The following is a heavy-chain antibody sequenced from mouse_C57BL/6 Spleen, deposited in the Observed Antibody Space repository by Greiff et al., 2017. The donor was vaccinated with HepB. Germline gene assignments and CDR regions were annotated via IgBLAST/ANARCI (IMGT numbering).Heavy chain of an antibody. CDR1: GYTFTSYW. D-gene: IGHD3-2*02. J-gene: IGHJ4*01. V-gene: IGHV1-64*01. CDR3: ARSSSGYVDPYYAMDY. Sequence: QVQLQQSGAELVKPGASVKLSCKASGYTFTSYWMHWVKQRPGQGLEWIGMIHPNSGSTNYNEKLKSKATLTVDKSSSTAYMQLSSLTSEDSAVYYWARSSSGYVDPYYAMDYWGQGTSVTVSS. CDR2: IHPNSGST.